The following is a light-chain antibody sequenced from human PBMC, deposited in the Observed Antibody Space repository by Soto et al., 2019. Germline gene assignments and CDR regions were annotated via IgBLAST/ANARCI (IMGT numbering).Light chain of an antibody. CDR2: KAS. J-gene: IGKJ1*01. CDR3: QQYNSYSRT. CDR1: QSISSW. Sequence: IQMTHSLSSLSAKVRDRVTITCRASQSISSWLAWYQQKPGKAPKLLIYKASSLESGVPSRFSGSGSGTEFTLTISSLQPDDFATYYCQQYNSYSRTFG. V-gene: IGKV1-5*03.